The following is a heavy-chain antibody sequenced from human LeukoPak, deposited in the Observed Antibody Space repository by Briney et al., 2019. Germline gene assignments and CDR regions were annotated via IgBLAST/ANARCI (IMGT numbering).Heavy chain of an antibody. D-gene: IGHD3-22*01. CDR1: GGSISSSNW. Sequence: PSETLSLTCAVSGGSISSSNWWSWVRQPPGKGLEWIGEINHSGSTNYNPSLKSRVTISVDTSKNQFSLKLSSVTAADTAVYYCARGQGYYDSSGYRPYNWFDPWGQGTLVTVSS. CDR3: ARGQGYYDSSGYRPYNWFDP. J-gene: IGHJ5*02. V-gene: IGHV4-4*02. CDR2: INHSGST.